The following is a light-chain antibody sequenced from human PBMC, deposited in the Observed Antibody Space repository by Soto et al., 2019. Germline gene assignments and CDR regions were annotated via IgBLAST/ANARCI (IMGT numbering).Light chain of an antibody. CDR2: EDD. J-gene: IGLJ3*02. V-gene: IGLV6-57*04. CDR1: SGNIASSY. CDR3: QSYDSQGV. Sequence: LTQPHSVSESPGKTVTISCTRSSGNIASSYVQWYQQRPGRGPTLVIFEDDRRPSGVPDRFFGSIDRSSNSATLTISRLKTEDEADYYCQSYDSQGVFGGGTKVTVL.